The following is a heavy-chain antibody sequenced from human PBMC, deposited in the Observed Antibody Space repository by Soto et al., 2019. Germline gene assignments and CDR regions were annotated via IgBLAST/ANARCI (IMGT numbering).Heavy chain of an antibody. V-gene: IGHV4-39*01. CDR2: IYYSGST. CDR1: GGSISSSSXX. CDR3: ARHQAKYSTLYYYYGMDV. J-gene: IGHJ6*02. D-gene: IGHD5-18*01. Sequence: SETLSLTCTVSGGSISSSSXXWGWIRQPPGKGLEWIGSIYYSGSTYYNPSLKSRVTISVDTSKNQFSLKLSSVTAADTAVYYCARHQAKYSTLYYYYGMDVWGQGTTVTVSS.